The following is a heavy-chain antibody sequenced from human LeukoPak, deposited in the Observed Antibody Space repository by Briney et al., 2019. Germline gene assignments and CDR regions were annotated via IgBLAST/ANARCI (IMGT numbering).Heavy chain of an antibody. J-gene: IGHJ4*02. CDR1: GFTFSSYS. CDR2: ISTGSSTI. CDR3: ARSSGWFLDY. Sequence: PGGSLILSCAASGFTFSSYSMNWVRQAPGKGLEWLSHISTGSSTIYYADSVKGRFTISRDNAKNSLYLQMNSLRDDDTAVYYCARSSGWFLDYWGQGTLVTVSS. V-gene: IGHV3-48*02. D-gene: IGHD6-19*01.